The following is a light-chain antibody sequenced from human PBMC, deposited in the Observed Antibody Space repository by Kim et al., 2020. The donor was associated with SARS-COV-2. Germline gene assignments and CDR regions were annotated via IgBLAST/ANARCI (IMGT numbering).Light chain of an antibody. Sequence: ATINCRSSQSLLDSSDNKTYLAWYQQKSGQPPKLLIHWSSTRESGVPDRFSGSGSGTDFTLSISNLQAEDVAVYSCQQYYSTPPTFGQGTRLEIK. CDR2: WSS. CDR1: QSLLDSSDNKTY. V-gene: IGKV4-1*01. CDR3: QQYYSTPPT. J-gene: IGKJ5*01.